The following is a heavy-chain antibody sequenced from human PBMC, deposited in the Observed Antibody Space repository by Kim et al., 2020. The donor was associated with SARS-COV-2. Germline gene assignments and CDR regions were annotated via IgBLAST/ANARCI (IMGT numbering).Heavy chain of an antibody. CDR2: IYYSGST. J-gene: IGHJ4*01. CDR3: PRAGIMITFGGIIANNHCDY. V-gene: IGHV4-39*01. D-gene: IGHD3-16*02. CDR1: GGSISSSSYY. Sequence: SETLSLTCTVSGGSISSSSYYWGWIRQPPGKGLEWIGCIYYSGSTYYNPSLKSRVTMSVDTSKNQLSLTLSSVTAADTAVYYCPRAGIMITFGGIIANNHCDYWGQGTLVTVSS.